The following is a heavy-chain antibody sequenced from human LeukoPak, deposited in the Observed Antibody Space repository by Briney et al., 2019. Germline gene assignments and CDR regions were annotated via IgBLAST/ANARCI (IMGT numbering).Heavy chain of an antibody. CDR2: INPNSGGT. Sequence: ASVKVSFKASGYTFTGYQMHWVRQAPGQGFEWMGWINPNSGGTSCAQKFQGRVTMTRDTSISTAYMELSRLRSDDTAVYYCGRGGTLDYWGQGTLVTVSS. D-gene: IGHD1-1*01. CDR3: GRGGTLDY. J-gene: IGHJ4*02. V-gene: IGHV1-2*02. CDR1: GYTFTGYQ.